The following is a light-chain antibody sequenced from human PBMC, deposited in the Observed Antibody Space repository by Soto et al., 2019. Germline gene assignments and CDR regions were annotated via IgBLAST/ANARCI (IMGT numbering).Light chain of an antibody. CDR3: QQRSNWRT. Sequence: EIVLTQSPATLSLSPGERDTLSCRASQSVSSYLAWYQQKPGQAPRLLIYDASNRATGTPARFSGSGSGTDFTLSISSLVPEDFAVYYCQQRSNWRTFGQGTRLEIK. V-gene: IGKV3-11*01. CDR2: DAS. CDR1: QSVSSY. J-gene: IGKJ5*01.